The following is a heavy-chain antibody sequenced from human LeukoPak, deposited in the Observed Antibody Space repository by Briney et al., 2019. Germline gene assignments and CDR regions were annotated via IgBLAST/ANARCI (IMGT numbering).Heavy chain of an antibody. Sequence: PAGTLCLTCAVYGVSFSGYDWSWIRQPPGKGLEWIGEINHSGSTNYNRSLKSRVTISVDTSKNQFSLKLSSVTAADTAVYYCARGTALLWFGARFDYWGQGTLVTVSS. CDR3: ARGTALLWFGARFDY. CDR1: GVSFSGYD. CDR2: INHSGST. J-gene: IGHJ4*02. V-gene: IGHV4-34*01. D-gene: IGHD3-10*01.